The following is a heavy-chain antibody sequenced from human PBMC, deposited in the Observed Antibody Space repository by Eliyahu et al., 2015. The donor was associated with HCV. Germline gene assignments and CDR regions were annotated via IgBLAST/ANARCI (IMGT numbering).Heavy chain of an antibody. CDR1: GFTFSSYA. CDR3: ARGSGSSSWSHFDY. CDR2: ISYDGSNK. V-gene: IGHV3-30-3*01. J-gene: IGHJ4*02. D-gene: IGHD6-6*01. Sequence: QVQLVESGGGVVQPGRSLRLSCAASGFTFSSYAMHWVRQAPGKGLEWVAVISYDGSNKYYADSVKGRFTISRDNSKNTLYLQMNSLRAEDTAVYYCARGSGSSSWSHFDYWGQGTLVTVSS.